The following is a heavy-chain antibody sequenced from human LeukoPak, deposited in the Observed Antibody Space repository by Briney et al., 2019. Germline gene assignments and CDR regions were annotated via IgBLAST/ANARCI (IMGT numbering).Heavy chain of an antibody. V-gene: IGHV3-21*01. Sequence: GGSLRLSCAASGFTFSSYSMNWVRQAPGKGLEWVSSISSSSSYIYYADSVKGRFTISRDNAKNSLYLQVNSLRAEDTAVYYCARDSSSTSMDNWFDPWGQGTLVTVSS. D-gene: IGHD2-2*01. CDR1: GFTFSSYS. CDR2: ISSSSSYI. CDR3: ARDSSSTSMDNWFDP. J-gene: IGHJ5*02.